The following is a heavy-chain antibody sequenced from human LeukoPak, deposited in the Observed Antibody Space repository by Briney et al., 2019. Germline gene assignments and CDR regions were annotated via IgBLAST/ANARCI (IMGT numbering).Heavy chain of an antibody. D-gene: IGHD3-3*01. CDR2: ISYDGSNK. CDR1: GFTFSSYA. V-gene: IGHV3-30-3*01. CDR3: ARDPPEIDDFWSGRKSINYYFDY. Sequence: GRSLRLSCAASGFTFSSYAMHWVRQAPGKGLEWVAVISYDGSNKYYADSVKGRFTISRDNSKNTLYLQMNSLRAEDTAVYYCARDPPEIDDFWSGRKSINYYFDYWGQGTLVTVSS. J-gene: IGHJ4*02.